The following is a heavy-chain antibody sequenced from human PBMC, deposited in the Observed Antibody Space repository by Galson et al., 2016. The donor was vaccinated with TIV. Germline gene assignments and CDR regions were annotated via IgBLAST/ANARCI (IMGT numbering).Heavy chain of an antibody. J-gene: IGHJ4*02. CDR2: IYWDDEK. Sequence: PALVKPTQTVTLTCTFSGFSLSSNGVGVGWIRQPPGKALEWLALIYWDDEKRYNPSLESRLSIIKDTSKNKVVLTLTNVDPVGTATYYCAHRQPLTYYFDFWGQGALVTVSS. CDR3: AHRQPLTYYFDF. D-gene: IGHD2-21*01. CDR1: GFSLSSNGVG. V-gene: IGHV2-5*02.